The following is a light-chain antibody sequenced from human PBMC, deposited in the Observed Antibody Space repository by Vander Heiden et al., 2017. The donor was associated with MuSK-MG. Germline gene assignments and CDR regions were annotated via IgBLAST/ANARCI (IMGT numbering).Light chain of an antibody. CDR1: QSISSG. Sequence: DIQMTPSPSPLSASVGDRVTIHCRASQSISSGLAWYQQKPGKAPKLLIYKASSLESGVPSRFSGSGSGTEFTLTISSLQPDDFATYYCQQYNSSATFGQGTKVEIK. CDR3: QQYNSSAT. V-gene: IGKV1-5*03. CDR2: KAS. J-gene: IGKJ1*01.